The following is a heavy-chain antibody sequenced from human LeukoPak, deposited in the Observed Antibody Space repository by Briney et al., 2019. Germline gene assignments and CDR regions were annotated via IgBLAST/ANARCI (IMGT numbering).Heavy chain of an antibody. D-gene: IGHD6-19*01. CDR1: GGAFSSYA. CDR2: IIPIFGTA. Sequence: SVKVSCKASGGAFSSYAISWVRQAPGQGLEWMGGIIPIFGTANYAQKFQGRVTITADESTSTAYMELSSLRSEDTAVYYCARDGIAVAGTVYWGQRTLVTVSS. V-gene: IGHV1-69*01. J-gene: IGHJ4*02. CDR3: ARDGIAVAGTVY.